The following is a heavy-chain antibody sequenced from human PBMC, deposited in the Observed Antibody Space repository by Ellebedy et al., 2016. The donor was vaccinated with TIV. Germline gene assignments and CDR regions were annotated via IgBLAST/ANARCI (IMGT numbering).Heavy chain of an antibody. CDR2: VYNSGST. Sequence: MPSETLSLTCTVSGVSISSCYWSWIRQSPGKGLEWIGYVYNSGSTNYNPSLKSRVTISLDTSTNQFSLKLNSVTAADTAVYYCARETDYGDQNLDYWGQGAMVTVSS. V-gene: IGHV4-59*01. CDR1: GVSISSCY. D-gene: IGHD4-17*01. J-gene: IGHJ4*02. CDR3: ARETDYGDQNLDY.